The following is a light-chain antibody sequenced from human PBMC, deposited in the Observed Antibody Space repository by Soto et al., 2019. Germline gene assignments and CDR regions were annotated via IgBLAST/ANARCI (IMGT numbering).Light chain of an antibody. Sequence: SYELTQPPSVSVAPEKTATITCGGDNIGNKRVHWYRQKPGQAPVLVISYDSDRPSGIPERFSGSNSGNTATLTISRVEVGDEADYYCQVWDIMTDNYVFGTGTKVTVL. J-gene: IGLJ1*01. V-gene: IGLV3-21*04. CDR2: YDS. CDR1: NIGNKR. CDR3: QVWDIMTDNYV.